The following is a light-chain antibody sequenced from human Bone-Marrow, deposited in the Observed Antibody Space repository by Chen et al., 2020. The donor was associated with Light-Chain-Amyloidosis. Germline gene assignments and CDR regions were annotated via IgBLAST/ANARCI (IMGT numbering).Light chain of an antibody. CDR2: EDD. V-gene: IGLV2-14*02. CDR1: NNDVGNYNF. CDR3: SSDGTTYD. J-gene: IGLJ1*01. Sequence: HSALTQPASVSGSPGQSIILSYTETNNDVGNYNFVSWYQQQPGKAPRLVIYEDDKRPSEVPSRFSASKYVNTASLTIAGLQPEDEADDYCSSDGTTYDFGSGTTVTVL.